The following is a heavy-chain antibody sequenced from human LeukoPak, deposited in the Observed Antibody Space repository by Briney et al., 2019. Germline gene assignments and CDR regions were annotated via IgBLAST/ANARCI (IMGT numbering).Heavy chain of an antibody. Sequence: PGGSLRLSCAASGFTFNNYAMSWVRQAPGKGLEWVSGIRAGGYDTYHADSVKGRFTISRNTSKNTLELQMNSLRVEDTAVYYCAKDLSGNYRAYFDYWGQGTLVTVSS. CDR3: AKDLSGNYRAYFDY. D-gene: IGHD1-26*01. CDR1: GFTFNNYA. J-gene: IGHJ4*02. CDR2: IRAGGYDT. V-gene: IGHV3-23*01.